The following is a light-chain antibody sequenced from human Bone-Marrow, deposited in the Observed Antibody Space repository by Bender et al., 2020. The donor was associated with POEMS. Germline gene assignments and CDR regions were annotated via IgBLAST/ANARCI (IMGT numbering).Light chain of an antibody. V-gene: IGLV2-14*01. CDR1: SSDVGGYNY. Sequence: QSVVTQPPSASGSPGQSVTISCTGTSSDVGGYNYVSWYQQHPGNAPKLMIYDVTKRPSGISNRFSGSKSGNTASLTISELQTEDEADYYCSSFTSSSTLVFGTGTQVTVL. J-gene: IGLJ1*01. CDR3: SSFTSSSTLV. CDR2: DVT.